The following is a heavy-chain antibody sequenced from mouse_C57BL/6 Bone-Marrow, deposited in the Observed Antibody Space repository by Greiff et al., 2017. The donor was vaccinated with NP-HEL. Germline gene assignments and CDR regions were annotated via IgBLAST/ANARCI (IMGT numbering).Heavy chain of an antibody. CDR1: LTSGYY. V-gene: IGHV3-6*01. Sequence: QSGPGLVKPSQSLSLTCSVSLTSGYYWNWIRQFPGNKLEWMGYISYDGSNNYNPSLKNRISITRDTSKNQFFLKLNSVTTEDTATYYCARSGSYGNHAMDYWGQGTSVTVSS. J-gene: IGHJ4*01. CDR3: ARSGSYGNHAMDY. D-gene: IGHD2-1*01. CDR2: ISYDGSN.